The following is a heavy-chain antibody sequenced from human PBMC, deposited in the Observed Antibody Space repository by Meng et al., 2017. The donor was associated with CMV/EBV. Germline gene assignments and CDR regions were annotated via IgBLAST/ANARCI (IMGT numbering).Heavy chain of an antibody. D-gene: IGHD6-13*01. V-gene: IGHV1-18*01. CDR1: GYTFTSYG. CDR2: ISAYNGNT. Sequence: ASVKISCKASGYTFTSYGISWVRQAPGQGLEWMGWISAYNGNTNYAQKLQGRVTMTTDTSTSTAYMELRSLRSDDTAVYYCAAWGAAADPFDYWGQGTLVTVSS. CDR3: AAWGAAADPFDY. J-gene: IGHJ4*02.